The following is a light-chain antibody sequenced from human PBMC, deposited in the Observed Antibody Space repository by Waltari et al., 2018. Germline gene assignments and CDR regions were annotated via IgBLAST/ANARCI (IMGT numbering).Light chain of an antibody. CDR3: QQYSNWPRT. Sequence: EILMTQSPTTLSVSPGERATLSCRASQSVSSNLVWYQQKPGQAPRLLIYDASTGATGIPARFSGSGSGTEFSLTISSLQSEDFAVYYCQQYSNWPRTFGQGTKVDIK. J-gene: IGKJ1*01. CDR1: QSVSSN. V-gene: IGKV3-15*01. CDR2: DAS.